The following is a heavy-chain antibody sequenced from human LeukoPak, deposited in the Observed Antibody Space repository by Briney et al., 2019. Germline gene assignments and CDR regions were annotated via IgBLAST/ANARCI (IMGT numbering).Heavy chain of an antibody. J-gene: IGHJ3*02. D-gene: IGHD2-2*01. CDR2: ISSSGSTI. CDR1: GFTFSDYY. CDR3: AKDSEYQLPSGAFDI. V-gene: IGHV3-11*04. Sequence: PGGSLRLSCAASGFTFSDYYMSWIRQAPGKGLEWVSYISSSGSTIYYADSVKGRFTISRDNAKNSLYLQMNSLRAEDTAVYYCAKDSEYQLPSGAFDIWGQGTMVTVSS.